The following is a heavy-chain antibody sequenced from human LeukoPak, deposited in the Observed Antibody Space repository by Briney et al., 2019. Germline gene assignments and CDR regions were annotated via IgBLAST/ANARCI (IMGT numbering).Heavy chain of an antibody. CDR2: IYSGGST. V-gene: IGHV3-66*01. J-gene: IGHJ4*02. CDR1: GFTFSSYA. Sequence: GGSLRLSCAASGFTFSSYAMRWVRQAPGKGLEWVSVIYSGGSTYYADSVKGRFTISRDNSKNTLYLQMNSLRAEDTAVYYCASSLPGRHDFWSGYYFDYWGQGTLVTVSS. D-gene: IGHD3-3*01. CDR3: ASSLPGRHDFWSGYYFDY.